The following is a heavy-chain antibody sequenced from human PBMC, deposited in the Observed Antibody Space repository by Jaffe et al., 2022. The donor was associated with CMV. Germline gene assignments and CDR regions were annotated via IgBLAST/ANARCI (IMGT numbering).Heavy chain of an antibody. V-gene: IGHV3-23*01. CDR3: ALNKGLWFGGRSTGDYYGMDV. CDR2: ISGSGGST. D-gene: IGHD3-10*01. Sequence: EVQLLESGGGLVQPGGSLRLSCAASGFTFSSYAMSWVRQAPGKGLEWVSAISGSGGSTYYADSVKGRFTISRDNSKNTLYLQMNSLRAEDTAVYYCALNKGLWFGGRSTGDYYGMDVWGQGTTVTVSS. J-gene: IGHJ6*02. CDR1: GFTFSSYA.